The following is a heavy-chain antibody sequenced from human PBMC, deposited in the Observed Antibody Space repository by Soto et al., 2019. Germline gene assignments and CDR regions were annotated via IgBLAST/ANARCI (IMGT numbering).Heavy chain of an antibody. CDR2: IWHDGGNK. Sequence: ASVFTFSSYGMHWVRQAPGKGLEWVAFIWHDGGNKFYAESVKGRFTISRDHSKNTLYLQMNSLRAEDTAVYYCARIGGYYDSSGYYIFDYWGQGTLVTVSS. CDR3: ARIGGYYDSSGYYIFDY. D-gene: IGHD3-22*01. V-gene: IGHV3-33*01. CDR1: VFTFSSYG. J-gene: IGHJ4*02.